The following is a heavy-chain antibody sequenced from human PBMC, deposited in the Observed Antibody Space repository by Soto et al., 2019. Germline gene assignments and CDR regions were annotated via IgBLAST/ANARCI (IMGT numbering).Heavy chain of an antibody. CDR2: ISVSGGST. V-gene: IGHV3-23*01. Sequence: EVQLLESGGTLVQPGGSLRLSCAASGFSFSGHAMSWVRQAPGKGLEWVSSISVSGGSTYFADAVKGRFTMSRDNSKNTVHLEMRGMKAEDAAIYHCARADTPYRNYLYGMDVWGLGTTVIVSS. CDR3: ARADTPYRNYLYGMDV. J-gene: IGHJ6*02. D-gene: IGHD3-16*02. CDR1: GFSFSGHA.